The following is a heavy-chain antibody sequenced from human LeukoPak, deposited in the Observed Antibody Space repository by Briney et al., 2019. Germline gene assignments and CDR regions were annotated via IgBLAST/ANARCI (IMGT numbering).Heavy chain of an antibody. CDR2: INHSGST. V-gene: IGHV4-34*01. CDR1: GGSFSGYY. Sequence: SETLSLTCAVYGGSFSGYYWSWIRQPPGKGLEWIGEINHSGSTNYNPSLKSRVTISVDTSKNQFSLKLSSVTAADTAVYYCARGGPFDYRGQGTLVTVSS. J-gene: IGHJ4*02. CDR3: ARGGPFDY.